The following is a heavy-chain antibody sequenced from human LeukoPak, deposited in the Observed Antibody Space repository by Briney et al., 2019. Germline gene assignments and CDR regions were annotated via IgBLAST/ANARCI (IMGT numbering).Heavy chain of an antibody. CDR3: AREGQQWLKYYYYGMDV. V-gene: IGHV3-30-3*01. Sequence: GGSLRLSCAASGFTFSSYAVHWVRQAPGKGLEWVAVISYDGSNKYYADSVKGRFTISRDNSKNTLYLQMNSLRAEDTAVYYCAREGQQWLKYYYYGMDVWGQGTTVTVSS. CDR1: GFTFSSYA. D-gene: IGHD6-19*01. J-gene: IGHJ6*02. CDR2: ISYDGSNK.